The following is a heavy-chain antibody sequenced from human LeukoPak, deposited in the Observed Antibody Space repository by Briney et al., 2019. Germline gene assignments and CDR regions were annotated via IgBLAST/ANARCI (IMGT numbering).Heavy chain of an antibody. CDR2: ISSSSSYI. CDR1: GFTFSGYW. V-gene: IGHV3-21*01. D-gene: IGHD2-15*01. Sequence: GGSLRLSCAASGFTFSGYWMNWVRQAPGKGLEWVSSISSSSSYIYYADSVKGRFTISRDNAKNSLYLQMNSLRAEDTAVYYCARENYPSHCSGGSCYGPFDYWGQGTLVTVSS. J-gene: IGHJ4*02. CDR3: ARENYPSHCSGGSCYGPFDY.